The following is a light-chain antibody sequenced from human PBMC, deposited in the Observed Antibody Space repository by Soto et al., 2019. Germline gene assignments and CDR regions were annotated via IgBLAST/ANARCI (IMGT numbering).Light chain of an antibody. J-gene: IGKJ4*01. CDR2: GAS. CDR3: QEYNDWRPIT. V-gene: IGKV3-15*01. Sequence: IVMTQSPATLSVSPGERATLSRRASQSISTKLAWYQQKPGQAPRLLIYGASTRATGIPVRFSGSGSGTEFTLTITSLQFEDFAVYYCQEYNDWRPITFGGGTKVDIK. CDR1: QSISTK.